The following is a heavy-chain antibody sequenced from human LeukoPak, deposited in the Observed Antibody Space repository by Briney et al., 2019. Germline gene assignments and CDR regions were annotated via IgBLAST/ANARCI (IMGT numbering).Heavy chain of an antibody. D-gene: IGHD3-3*01. CDR2: INPNSGGT. CDR1: GYILTGYY. Sequence: ASVKVSCKASGYILTGYYIHLVRQAPGQGLEWMGWINPNSGGTDHAQKFQGRVIMTRDTSITTAYMELNSLISDDTAVYYCATGLAIFGVVIPTFFDSWGQGTLVTVSS. CDR3: ATGLAIFGVVIPTFFDS. V-gene: IGHV1-2*02. J-gene: IGHJ4*02.